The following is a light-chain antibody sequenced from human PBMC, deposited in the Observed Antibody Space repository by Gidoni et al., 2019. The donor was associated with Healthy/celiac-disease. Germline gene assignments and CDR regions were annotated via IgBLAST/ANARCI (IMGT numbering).Light chain of an antibody. CDR2: DVS. Sequence: QSALTQHASVSGSPGQSITISCTGTSSDVGGYNYVSWYQQHPGKAPKLMIYDVSNRPSGVSNRFSGSTSGNTASLTISGLQAEDEADYYCSSYTSSSTLDVVFGGGTKLTVL. J-gene: IGLJ2*01. V-gene: IGLV2-14*01. CDR1: SSDVGGYNY. CDR3: SSYTSSSTLDVV.